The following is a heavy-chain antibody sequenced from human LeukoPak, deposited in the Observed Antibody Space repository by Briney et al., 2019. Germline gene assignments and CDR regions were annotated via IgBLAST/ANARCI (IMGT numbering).Heavy chain of an antibody. CDR1: GGTFSSYA. D-gene: IGHD1-26*01. Sequence: ASVKVSCKASGGTFSSYAISWVRQAPGRGLEWMGGIIPIFGTANYAQKFQGRVTITADESTSTAYMELSSLRSEDTAVYYCARSDHNSWNAFDIWGQGTMVTVSS. J-gene: IGHJ3*02. CDR2: IIPIFGTA. CDR3: ARSDHNSWNAFDI. V-gene: IGHV1-69*01.